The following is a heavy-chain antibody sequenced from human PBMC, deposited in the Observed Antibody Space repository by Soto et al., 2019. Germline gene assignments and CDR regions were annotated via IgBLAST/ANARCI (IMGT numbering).Heavy chain of an antibody. V-gene: IGHV4-61*01. CDR1: GGSVSSGSYY. Sequence: SETLSLTCTVSGGSVSSGSYYWSWIRQPPGKGLEWIGYIYYSGSTNYDPSLKSRVTISVDTSKNQFSLKLSSVTAADTAVYYCARDRAYGMDVWGQGTTVTVSS. J-gene: IGHJ6*02. CDR2: IYYSGST. CDR3: ARDRAYGMDV.